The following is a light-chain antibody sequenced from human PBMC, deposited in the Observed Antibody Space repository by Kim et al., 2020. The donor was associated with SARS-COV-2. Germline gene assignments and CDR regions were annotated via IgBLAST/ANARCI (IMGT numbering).Light chain of an antibody. Sequence: VSSGESATLSCKASQSINSDLAWYQQNPGQAPRLLIYDASTRATGLPARFSGSGSGRDFTLTISSLQSEDFAIYYCQHYYTWPFTFGPGTKLEI. V-gene: IGKV3-15*01. J-gene: IGKJ2*01. CDR1: QSINSD. CDR2: DAS. CDR3: QHYYTWPFT.